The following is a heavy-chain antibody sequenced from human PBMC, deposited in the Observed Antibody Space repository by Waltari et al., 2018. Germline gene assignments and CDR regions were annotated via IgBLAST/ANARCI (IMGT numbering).Heavy chain of an antibody. CDR1: ACTMSSYC. CDR2: VWSDGNEK. Sequence: QLQLVESGGGVVQPGKSLRLSCAASACTMSSYCMHGVRQAAGQGMEWVAVVWSDGNEKYYGDSVKGRFTISRDNSKNIVYLQMNSLRAEDTAVYFCAKEQEAFDIWGQGTVVTVS. V-gene: IGHV3-33*06. J-gene: IGHJ3*02. CDR3: AKEQEAFDI.